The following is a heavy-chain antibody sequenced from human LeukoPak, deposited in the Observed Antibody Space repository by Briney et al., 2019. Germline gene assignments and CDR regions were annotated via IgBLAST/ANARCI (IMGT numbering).Heavy chain of an antibody. V-gene: IGHV3-30*04. Sequence: PGRSLRLSCAASGFTFSSYAMHWVRQAPGKGLEWVAVISYDGSNKYYADSVKGRFTISRDNSKNTLYLQMNGLRAEDTAVYYCARGSGRLDYWGQGTLVTVSS. CDR1: GFTFSSYA. CDR2: ISYDGSNK. J-gene: IGHJ4*02. D-gene: IGHD3-10*01. CDR3: ARGSGRLDY.